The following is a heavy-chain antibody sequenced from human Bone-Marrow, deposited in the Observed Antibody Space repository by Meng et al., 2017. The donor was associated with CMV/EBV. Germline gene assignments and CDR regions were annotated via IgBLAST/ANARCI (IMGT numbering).Heavy chain of an antibody. CDR2: IKQDGSEK. J-gene: IGHJ5*02. Sequence: GESLKISCAASGFTFSSYWMSWVRQAPGKGLEWVANIKQDGSEKYNVDSVKGRFTISRDNAKNSLYLQMNSLRAEDTAVYYCARGTEAYYDSSGYLNWFDPWGQGTLVTVSS. CDR1: GFTFSSYW. V-gene: IGHV3-7*01. D-gene: IGHD3-22*01. CDR3: ARGTEAYYDSSGYLNWFDP.